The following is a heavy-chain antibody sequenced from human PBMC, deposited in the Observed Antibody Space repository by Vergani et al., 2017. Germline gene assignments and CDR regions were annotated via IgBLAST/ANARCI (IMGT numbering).Heavy chain of an antibody. V-gene: IGHV1-69*04. CDR3: ARDRNWNDGWFDP. J-gene: IGHJ5*02. Sequence: QVQLVQSGAEVKKPGSSVKVSCKASGGTFSSYAISWVRQAPGQGLEWMGRIIPILGIANYAQKFQGRVTITADKSTSTAYMELSSLRSEDTAVYYCARDRNWNDGWFDPWGQGTLVTVSS. CDR2: IIPILGIA. D-gene: IGHD1-20*01. CDR1: GGTFSSYA.